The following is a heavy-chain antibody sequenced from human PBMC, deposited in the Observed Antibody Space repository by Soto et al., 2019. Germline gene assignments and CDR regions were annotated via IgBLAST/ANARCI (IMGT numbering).Heavy chain of an antibody. V-gene: IGHV3-64*01. CDR1: GFTFSSYA. D-gene: IGHD6-13*01. CDR3: ARVPSSSYHYFDY. CDR2: ITSNGGNT. J-gene: IGHJ4*02. Sequence: GGSLRLSCAASGFTFSSYAMHWVRQAPGKGLEYVSAITSNGGNTDYASSVKGRFTISRDNSKNTLYLQMSSLRAEDTAVYYCARVPSSSYHYFDYWGQGTLVTVSS.